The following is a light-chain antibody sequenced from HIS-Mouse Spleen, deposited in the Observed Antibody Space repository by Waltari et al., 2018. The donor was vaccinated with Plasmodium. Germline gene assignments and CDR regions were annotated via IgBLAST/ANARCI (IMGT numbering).Light chain of an antibody. Sequence: QSALTQPASVSGSPGQSITIPCPGTSRDVGSYTRVSWYQQHPGNAPKLMIYEGSKRPSGVSNRFSVSKSGNTASLTISGLQAEDEADYYCCSYAGSSTYVVFGGGTKLTVL. CDR3: CSYAGSSTYVV. CDR2: EGS. J-gene: IGLJ2*01. CDR1: SRDVGSYTR. V-gene: IGLV2-23*01.